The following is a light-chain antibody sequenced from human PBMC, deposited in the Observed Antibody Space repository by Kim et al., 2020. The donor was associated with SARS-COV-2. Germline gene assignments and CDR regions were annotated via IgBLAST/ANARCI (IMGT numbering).Light chain of an antibody. J-gene: IGKJ1*01. Sequence: SRGYSATFSCRSSHSLSTCYLVWYQHKPGQAPRLLIFGASNRAAGIPERCTVGGSGTNFTLDINRLEPEDSAVYYCQQYDSSKWTFGQGTKVDSK. V-gene: IGKV3-20*01. CDR3: QQYDSSKWT. CDR2: GAS. CDR1: HSLSTCY.